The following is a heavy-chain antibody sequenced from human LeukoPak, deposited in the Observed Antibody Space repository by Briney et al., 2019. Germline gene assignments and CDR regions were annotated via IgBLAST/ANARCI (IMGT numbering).Heavy chain of an antibody. Sequence: GGSLRLSYAASGFTFSSYSMNWVRQAPGKGLEWVSSISSSSSYIYYADSVKGRFTISRDNAKNSLYLQMNSLRAEDTAVYDCARDVFSSSSNRWGQGTLVTVSS. CDR2: ISSSSSYI. CDR3: ARDVFSSSSNR. CDR1: GFTFSSYS. V-gene: IGHV3-21*01. D-gene: IGHD6-6*01. J-gene: IGHJ4*02.